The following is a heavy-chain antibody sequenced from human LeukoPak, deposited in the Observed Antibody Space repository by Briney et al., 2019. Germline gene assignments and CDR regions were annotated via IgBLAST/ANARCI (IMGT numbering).Heavy chain of an antibody. CDR1: GFTFSSYA. Sequence: GGSLRLSCAASGFTFSSYAMHWVRQAPGKGLEWVAVISYDGSNKYYADSVKGRFTISRDNSKNTLYLQMNSLRAEDTAVYYCASGAGYCSGGSCSPDSYYFDYWGQGTLVTVSS. D-gene: IGHD2-15*01. CDR3: ASGAGYCSGGSCSPDSYYFDY. CDR2: ISYDGSNK. V-gene: IGHV3-30-3*01. J-gene: IGHJ4*02.